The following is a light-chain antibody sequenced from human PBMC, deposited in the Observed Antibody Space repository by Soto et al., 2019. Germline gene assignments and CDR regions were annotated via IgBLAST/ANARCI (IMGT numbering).Light chain of an antibody. CDR1: TGAVTSNHH. V-gene: IGLV7-46*01. CDR2: DTS. CDR3: LLSYNAARV. Sequence: QAVVTQEPSLTGSPGGRVTLTCGSSTGAVTSNHHPYWFQQKAGQAPRTLIYDTSNTHSWIPAQFSGSLLGDKAALTLSGAPPEDAAQYYCLLSYNAARVFGGGTKLTVL. J-gene: IGLJ2*01.